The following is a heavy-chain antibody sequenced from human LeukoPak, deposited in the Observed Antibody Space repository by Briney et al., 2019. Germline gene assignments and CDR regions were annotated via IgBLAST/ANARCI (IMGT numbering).Heavy chain of an antibody. V-gene: IGHV3-21*01. D-gene: IGHD1-26*01. CDR1: AFTFSSYS. J-gene: IGHJ4*02. CDR3: ASSGATTGYFDY. Sequence: KPGRSLRLSCAASAFTFSSYSMNWVSQAPGKWLEWVSSISSSSSYIYYADSVKGLFTISRDNAKNSLYLQMNILRAEDTAVYYCASSGATTGYFDYWGQGTLVTVSS. CDR2: ISSSSSYI.